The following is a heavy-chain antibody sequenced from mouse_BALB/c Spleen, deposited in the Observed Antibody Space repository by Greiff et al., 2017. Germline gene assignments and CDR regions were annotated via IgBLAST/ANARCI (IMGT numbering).Heavy chain of an antibody. V-gene: IGHV3-1*02. CDR3: ARRGGTDAMDY. D-gene: IGHD4-1*01. CDR1: GYSITSGYS. J-gene: IGHJ4*01. CDR2: IPYSGST. Sequence: EVKLQESGPDLVKPSQSLSLTCTVSGYSITSGYSWHWIRQFPGNKLEWMGYIPYSGSTNYNPSLKSRISITRDTSKNQFFLQLNSVTTEDTATYYCARRGGTDAMDYWGQGTSVTVSS.